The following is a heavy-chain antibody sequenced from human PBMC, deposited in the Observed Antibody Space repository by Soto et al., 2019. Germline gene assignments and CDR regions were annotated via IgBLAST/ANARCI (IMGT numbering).Heavy chain of an antibody. V-gene: IGHV1-69*12. CDR1: GGTFSSYA. Sequence: QVQLVQSGAEVKKPGSSVKVSCKASGGTFSSYAISWVRQAPGQGLEWMGGIIPIFGTANYAQKFQGRVTTTADDATRTAYMELSSRRSEDTAVYYCARGDGRWLQLPPYYYYGMDVWGQGTTVTVSS. J-gene: IGHJ6*02. CDR2: IIPIFGTA. CDR3: ARGDGRWLQLPPYYYYGMDV. D-gene: IGHD5-12*01.